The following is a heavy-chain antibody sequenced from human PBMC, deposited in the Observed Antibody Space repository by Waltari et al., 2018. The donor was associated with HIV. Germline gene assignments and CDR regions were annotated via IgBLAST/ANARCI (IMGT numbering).Heavy chain of an antibody. CDR2: ISPSRST. J-gene: IGHJ5*01. V-gene: IGHV4-34*01. CDR3: ASRGAPTPVTTDS. CDR1: GGSFSGYY. Sequence: QMQLQQWGAGPLKPSETLSLTCAVQGGSFSGYYWSWIRQPPGKGLEWIGEISPSRSTKYNPSLKSRVTISVDTSKNQFSLRLKSVTAADTAVFYCASRGAPTPVTTDSWGQGTLV. D-gene: IGHD4-17*01.